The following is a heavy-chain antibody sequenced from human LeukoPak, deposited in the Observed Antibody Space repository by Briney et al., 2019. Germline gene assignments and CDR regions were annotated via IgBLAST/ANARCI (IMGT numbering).Heavy chain of an antibody. J-gene: IGHJ6*02. CDR2: ISYDGSNK. V-gene: IGHV3-30*18. Sequence: QPGGSLRLSCAASGFTFSSYGMHWVRQAPGKGLEWVAVISYDGSNKYYADSVKGRFTISRDNSKNTLYLQMNSLRAEDTAVYYCAKVVGYYYGMDVWGQGTTVTVSS. D-gene: IGHD3-16*02. CDR1: GFTFSSYG. CDR3: AKVVGYYYGMDV.